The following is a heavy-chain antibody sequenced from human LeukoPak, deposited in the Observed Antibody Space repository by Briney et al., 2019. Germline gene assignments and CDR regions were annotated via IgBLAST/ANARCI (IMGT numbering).Heavy chain of an antibody. V-gene: IGHV3-23*01. J-gene: IGHJ4*02. D-gene: IGHD2-15*01. CDR3: AKLGAVVVAAQSIDY. CDR1: GFTFSTYG. CDR2: ISGSGGST. Sequence: QPGGSLRLSCAASGFTFSTYGMNWVRQAPGKGLEWVSAISGSGGSTYYADSVKGRFTISRDNPKNTLYLQMNSLRAEDTAVYYCAKLGAVVVAAQSIDYWGQGTLVTVSS.